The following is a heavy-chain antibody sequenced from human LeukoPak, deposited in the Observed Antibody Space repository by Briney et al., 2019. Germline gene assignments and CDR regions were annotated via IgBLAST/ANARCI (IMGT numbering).Heavy chain of an antibody. CDR3: ARGTTVTREFDY. Sequence: PSETLSLTCTVSGGSISSYYWSWIRQPPGKGLEWIGYIYYSGSTNYNPSLKSRVTISVDTSKKQFSLKLSSVTAAGTAVYYCARGTTVTREFDYWGQGTQVTVSS. CDR2: IYYSGST. V-gene: IGHV4-59*01. J-gene: IGHJ4*02. D-gene: IGHD4-17*01. CDR1: GGSISSYY.